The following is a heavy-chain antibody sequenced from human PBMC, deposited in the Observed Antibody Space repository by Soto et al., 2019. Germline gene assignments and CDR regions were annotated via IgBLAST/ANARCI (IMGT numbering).Heavy chain of an antibody. CDR3: ARVEDSGYCSGGSCYATVFQH. CDR1: GGSISSRTYY. J-gene: IGHJ1*01. Sequence: PSETLSLTCTVSGGSISSRTYYWGRLRQRPGKGLEWIGSIYYSGNTHYNPSLKSRVTISVDTSKNQFSLKLSSVTAADTGVYYCARVEDSGYCSGGSCYATVFQHWGQGTLVTVSS. D-gene: IGHD2-15*01. CDR2: IYYSGNT. V-gene: IGHV4-39*07.